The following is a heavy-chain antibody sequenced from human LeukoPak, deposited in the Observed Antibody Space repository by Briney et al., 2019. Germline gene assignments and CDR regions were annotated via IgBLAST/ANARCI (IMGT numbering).Heavy chain of an antibody. Sequence: ASVKVSCKASGGTFSSYAISWVRQAPGQGLEWMGGIIPIFGTANYAQKFQGRVTITADESTSTAYMELSSLRSEDTAVYYCARALRDYDILTGYYIGGRFDYWGQGTLVTVSS. CDR2: IIPIFGTA. CDR1: GGTFSSYA. V-gene: IGHV1-69*13. J-gene: IGHJ4*02. D-gene: IGHD3-9*01. CDR3: ARALRDYDILTGYYIGGRFDY.